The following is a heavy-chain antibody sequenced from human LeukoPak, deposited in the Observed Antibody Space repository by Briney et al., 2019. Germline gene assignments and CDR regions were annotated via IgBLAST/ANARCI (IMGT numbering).Heavy chain of an antibody. CDR3: ARGGGGSADYFDY. D-gene: IGHD3-16*01. J-gene: IGHJ4*02. CDR1: GGSISSYY. CDR2: IYYSGST. V-gene: IGHV4-59*12. Sequence: PSETLSLTCTVSGGSISSYYWSWIRQPPGKGLEWIGCIYYSGSTNYNPSLKSRVTMSVDTSKNQFSLKLSSVTAADTAVYYCARGGGGSADYFDYWGQGTLVTVSS.